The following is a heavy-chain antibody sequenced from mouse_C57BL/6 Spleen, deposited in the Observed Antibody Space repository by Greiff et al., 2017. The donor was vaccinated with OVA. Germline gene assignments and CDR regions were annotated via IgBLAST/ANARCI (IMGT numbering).Heavy chain of an antibody. CDR2: ISSGSSTN. J-gene: IGHJ2*01. CDR3: AKTGTGYFDY. CDR1: GFTFSDYG. Sequence: EVKLMESGGGLVKPGGSLKLSCAASGFTFSDYGMHWVRQAPEKGLEWVAYISSGSSTNYYADTVKGRFTISRDTAKNTLFLQMTSRRSDDTDMYYCAKTGTGYFDYWGQGTTLTVSS. V-gene: IGHV5-17*01. D-gene: IGHD4-1*01.